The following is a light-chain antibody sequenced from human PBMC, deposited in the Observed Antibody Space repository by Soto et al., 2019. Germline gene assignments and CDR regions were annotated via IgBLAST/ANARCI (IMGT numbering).Light chain of an antibody. V-gene: IGKV3-11*01. CDR1: QSVSSY. Sequence: EIVLTQSPATLSLSPGERATLSCRASQSVSSYLAWYQQKPGQAPRLLLYDASNRATGIPARFSGSGSGTDFPLTITSLEPEDFAVYYCQQRSNWPWTFGQGTKVEIK. CDR2: DAS. CDR3: QQRSNWPWT. J-gene: IGKJ1*01.